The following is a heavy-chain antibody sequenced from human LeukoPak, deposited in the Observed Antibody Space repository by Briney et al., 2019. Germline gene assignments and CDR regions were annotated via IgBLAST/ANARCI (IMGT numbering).Heavy chain of an antibody. CDR2: ISWNSGSI. J-gene: IGHJ6*02. CDR1: GFTFDDYA. V-gene: IGHV3-9*01. Sequence: PGGSLRLSCAASGFTFDDYAMHWVRQAPGKGLEWVSGISWNSGSIGYADSVKGRFTISRDNAKNSLYLQMNSLRAEDTALYYCAKANHCYGMDVWGQGTTVTVSS. D-gene: IGHD1-14*01. CDR3: AKANHCYGMDV.